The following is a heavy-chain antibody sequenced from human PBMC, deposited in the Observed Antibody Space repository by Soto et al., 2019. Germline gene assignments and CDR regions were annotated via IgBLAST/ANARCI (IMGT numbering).Heavy chain of an antibody. D-gene: IGHD3-3*01. CDR3: AKDLGRYDFWRGYYPPRWFDP. CDR2: ISGSGGST. V-gene: IGHV3-23*01. Sequence: PGGSLRLSCAASGFTFSSYAMSWVRQAPGKGLEWVSAISGSGGSTYYADSVKGRFTISRDNSKNTLYLQMNSLRAEDTAVYYCAKDLGRYDFWRGYYPPRWFDPWGQGTLGTVSS. J-gene: IGHJ5*02. CDR1: GFTFSSYA.